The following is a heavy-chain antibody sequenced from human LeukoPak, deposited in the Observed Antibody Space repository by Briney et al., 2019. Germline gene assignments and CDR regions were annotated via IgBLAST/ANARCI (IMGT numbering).Heavy chain of an antibody. V-gene: IGHV1-69*13. Sequence: SVKVSCKASGGTFSSYAISWVRQAPGQGLEWMGGIIPIFGAANYAQKFQGRVTITADESTSTAYMELSSLRSEDTAVYYCANSIAAAGTDYWGQGTLVIVSS. J-gene: IGHJ4*02. CDR1: GGTFSSYA. CDR2: IIPIFGAA. D-gene: IGHD6-13*01. CDR3: ANSIAAAGTDY.